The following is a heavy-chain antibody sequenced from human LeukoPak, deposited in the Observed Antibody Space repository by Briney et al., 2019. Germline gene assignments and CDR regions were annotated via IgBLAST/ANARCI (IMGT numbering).Heavy chain of an antibody. D-gene: IGHD3-3*01. CDR2: IYWNDDK. CDR1: GFSLSTSGVG. V-gene: IGHV2-5*01. Sequence: SGPTLVNPTQTLTLTCTFSGFSLSTSGVGVGWIRQPPGKALEWLALIYWNDDKRYSPSLKSRLTITKDTSKNQVVLTMTNMDPVDTATYYCAHLAYYDFWSGYYPQYYFDYWGQGTLVTVSS. CDR3: AHLAYYDFWSGYYPQYYFDY. J-gene: IGHJ4*02.